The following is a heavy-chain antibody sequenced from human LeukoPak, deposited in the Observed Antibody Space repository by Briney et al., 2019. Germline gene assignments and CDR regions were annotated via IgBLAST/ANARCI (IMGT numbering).Heavy chain of an antibody. V-gene: IGHV1-2*02. J-gene: IGHJ4*02. CDR1: GYTFTDYH. D-gene: IGHD5-24*01. CDR3: ALGRRDGYNYADY. CDR2: INPNNIVT. Sequence: ASVKVSCKASGYTFTDYHIHWVRQAPGQGLEWMGWINPNNIVTNYVQKIQDRVTMTRDACISTAWMELSRLNSNDTALYYCALGRRDGYNYADYWGQGTLVTVSS.